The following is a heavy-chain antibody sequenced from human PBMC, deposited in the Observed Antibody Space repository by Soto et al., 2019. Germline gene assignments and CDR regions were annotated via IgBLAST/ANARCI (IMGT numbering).Heavy chain of an antibody. D-gene: IGHD3-10*01. Sequence: GGSLRLSCAASGFTFSNYTMHWVRQAPGKGLEWVALISYDEIDKYFADAVKGRFTISRDNSKNTLYLQMDSLRAGDTAVYYCAGRSGSSDYWGRGTLVTVSS. CDR2: ISYDEIDK. V-gene: IGHV3-30*04. CDR1: GFTFSNYT. J-gene: IGHJ4*02. CDR3: AGRSGSSDY.